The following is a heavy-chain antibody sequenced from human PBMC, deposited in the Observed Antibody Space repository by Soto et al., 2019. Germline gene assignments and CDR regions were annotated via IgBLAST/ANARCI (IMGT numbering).Heavy chain of an antibody. Sequence: HEHLVQSGAEVKRPGASLKVSCKASGYSFTGYYIHWVRQAPGQGLEWMGWINPDSGATNYAQNFQGRVTRTSDTSISTASMDLTSLTSDDTAVYYCARGDYGTGGYPFPYFDLWGQGTLVIVSS. CDR3: ARGDYGTGGYPFPYFDL. CDR1: GYSFTGYY. J-gene: IGHJ4*02. D-gene: IGHD2-8*02. V-gene: IGHV1-2*02. CDR2: INPDSGAT.